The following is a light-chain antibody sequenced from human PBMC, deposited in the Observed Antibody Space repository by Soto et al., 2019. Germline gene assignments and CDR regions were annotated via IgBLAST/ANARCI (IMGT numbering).Light chain of an antibody. Sequence: EIVMTQSPASLSVSPRETATLSCRASQSINRYLAWYQHKPGQAPRLLIYDASNRATGIPARFSGSGSGTEFTLTISSLQSEDFAVYYCQQYNNWWTFGQGTKVDIK. CDR3: QQYNNWWT. CDR1: QSINRY. V-gene: IGKV3D-15*01. CDR2: DAS. J-gene: IGKJ1*01.